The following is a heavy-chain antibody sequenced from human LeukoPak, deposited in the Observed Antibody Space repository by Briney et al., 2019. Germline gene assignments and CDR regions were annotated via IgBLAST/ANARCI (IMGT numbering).Heavy chain of an antibody. CDR3: ARGPQLVGYYYIDV. CDR2: TYYRSKLYS. Sequence: SQTLSLTCAISEYSVSSNSAAWNWIRQSPSRGLEWLGRTYYRSKLYSDYAVSVKSRITINPDTSKNQFSLQLNSVTPGDTAVYYCARGPQLVGYYYIDVWGKGTTVTVSS. J-gene: IGHJ6*03. D-gene: IGHD6-13*01. CDR1: EYSVSSNSAA. V-gene: IGHV6-1*01.